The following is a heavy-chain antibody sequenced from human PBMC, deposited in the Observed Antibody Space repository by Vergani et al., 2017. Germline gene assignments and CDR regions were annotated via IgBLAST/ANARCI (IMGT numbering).Heavy chain of an antibody. CDR2: ISWNSGSI. V-gene: IGHV3-9*01. CDR3: AKDISGYYYMDV. CDR1: GFTFDDYA. J-gene: IGHJ6*03. Sequence: EVQLVESGGGLVQPGRSLRLSCAASGFTFDDYAMHWVRQAPGKGLEWVSGISWNSGSIGYADSVKGRFTFSRDNAKNSLYLQMNSLRAEDTALYYCAKDISGYYYMDVWGKGTTVTVSS. D-gene: IGHD1-1*01.